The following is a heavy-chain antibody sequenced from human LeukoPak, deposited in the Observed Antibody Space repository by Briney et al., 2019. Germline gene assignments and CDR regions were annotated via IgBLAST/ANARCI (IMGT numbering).Heavy chain of an antibody. J-gene: IGHJ4*02. Sequence: GGSLRLSCAASGFTFSSYAMHWVRQAPGKGLEWVAVISYDGSNKYYADSVKGRFTISRDNSKNTLYLQMNSLRAEDTAVYYCARVRITYYYDVWGQGNPGHRLL. V-gene: IGHV3-30*04. CDR3: ARVRITYYYDV. CDR2: ISYDGSNK. D-gene: IGHD3-22*01. CDR1: GFTFSSYA.